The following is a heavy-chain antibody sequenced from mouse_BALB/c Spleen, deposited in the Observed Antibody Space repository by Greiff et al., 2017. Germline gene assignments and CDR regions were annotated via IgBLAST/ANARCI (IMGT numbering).Heavy chain of an antibody. CDR3: ARETLGSCAMDY. CDR2: IWAGGST. Sequence: QVQLKESGPGLVAPSQSLSITCTVSGFSLTSYGVHWVRQPPGKGLEWLGVIWAGGSTNYNSALMSRLSISKDNSKSQVFLKMNSLQTDDTAMYYCARETLGSCAMDYWGQGTSVTVSS. V-gene: IGHV2-9*02. CDR1: GFSLTSYG. D-gene: IGHD2-2*01. J-gene: IGHJ4*01.